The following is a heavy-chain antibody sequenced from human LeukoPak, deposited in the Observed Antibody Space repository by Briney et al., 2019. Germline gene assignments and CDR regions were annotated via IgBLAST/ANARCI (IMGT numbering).Heavy chain of an antibody. Sequence: SETLSLTCAVSGGSISSSNWWSWVRQPPGKGLEWIGEIYHSGSTNYNPSLKSRVTISVDKSKNQFSLRLTSVTAADTAVYYCARSPTKRVPEDYWGQGTLVTVSS. CDR3: ARSPTKRVPEDY. J-gene: IGHJ4*02. D-gene: IGHD2-2*01. CDR2: IYHSGST. V-gene: IGHV4-4*02. CDR1: GGSISSSNW.